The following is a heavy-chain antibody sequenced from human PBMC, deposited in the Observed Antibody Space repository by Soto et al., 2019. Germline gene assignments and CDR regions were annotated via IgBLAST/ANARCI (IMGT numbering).Heavy chain of an antibody. Sequence: QVQLVQSGAEVRKPGSSVRVSCKAAGGTFDTYAVSWVRQAPGQGLEWMGGIIPMFGTPYYAQRFQGRVTITADESTGTAYMELRSLRSEDTAVYFCARYRDFGNSSDIAYWGQGTLVTVSS. CDR3: ARYRDFGNSSDIAY. V-gene: IGHV1-69*01. J-gene: IGHJ4*02. CDR2: IIPMFGTP. D-gene: IGHD1-7*01. CDR1: GGTFDTYA.